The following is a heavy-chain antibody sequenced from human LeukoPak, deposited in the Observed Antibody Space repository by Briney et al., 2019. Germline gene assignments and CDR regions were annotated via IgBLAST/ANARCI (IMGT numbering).Heavy chain of an antibody. D-gene: IGHD3-22*01. Sequence: GGSLRLSCAASGFTFSSYGMHWVRQAPGKGLEWVAVISYDGSNKYYADSVKGRFTISRDNSKNTLYLQMNSLRAEDTAVYYCAKDIRSSYYYDSSGYYDYWGQGTLVTVSS. V-gene: IGHV3-30*18. CDR1: GFTFSSYG. CDR3: AKDIRSSYYYDSSGYYDY. CDR2: ISYDGSNK. J-gene: IGHJ4*02.